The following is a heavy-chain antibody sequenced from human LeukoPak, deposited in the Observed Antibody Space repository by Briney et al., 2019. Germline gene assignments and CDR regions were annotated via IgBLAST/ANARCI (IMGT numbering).Heavy chain of an antibody. CDR1: GFTFSFYA. Sequence: PGGSLRLSCAASGFTFSFYAMTWVRQAPGKGLEWVSDISGSGGSRYYADSVKGRFTISSDNSKNTLYLQMNSLRAENTAVYYCAKDYQAGISYWFDPWGQGTLVTVSS. CDR3: AKDYQAGISYWFDP. CDR2: ISGSGGSR. D-gene: IGHD2-2*01. J-gene: IGHJ5*02. V-gene: IGHV3-23*01.